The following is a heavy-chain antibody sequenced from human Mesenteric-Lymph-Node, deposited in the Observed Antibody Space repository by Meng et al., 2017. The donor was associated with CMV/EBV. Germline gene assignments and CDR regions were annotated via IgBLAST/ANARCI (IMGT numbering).Heavy chain of an antibody. CDR3: VREGYYCTSNNCYKSFDY. CDR2: INVNNGGK. Sequence: ASVKVSCKASGYTFSDSYMHWVRQAPGQGLEGMGFINVNNGGKNSAQNLQGRVTMTRDTSISTAYMDLSRLTSDDTAMYYCVREGYYCTSNNCYKSFDYWGQGTLVTVSS. J-gene: IGHJ4*02. V-gene: IGHV1-2*02. CDR1: GYTFSDSY. D-gene: IGHD2-2*02.